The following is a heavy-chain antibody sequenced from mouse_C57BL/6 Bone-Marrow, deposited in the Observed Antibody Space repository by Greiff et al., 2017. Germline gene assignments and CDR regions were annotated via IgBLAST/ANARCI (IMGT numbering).Heavy chain of an antibody. CDR3: AYDDYCLYAMDY. CDR2: INPSSGYT. J-gene: IGHJ4*01. Sequence: QVQLQQSGAELAKPGASVKLSCKASGYTFTSYWMHWVKQRPGQGLEWIGYINPSSGYTKYNQKFKDKATLTADKSSSTAYMQLSSLTYEDSAVXYCAYDDYCLYAMDYWGQGTSVTVSA. CDR1: GYTFTSYW. V-gene: IGHV1-7*01. D-gene: IGHD2-4*01.